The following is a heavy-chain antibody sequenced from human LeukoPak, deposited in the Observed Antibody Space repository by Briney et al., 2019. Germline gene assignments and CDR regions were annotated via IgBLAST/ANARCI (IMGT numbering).Heavy chain of an antibody. V-gene: IGHV4-59*01. J-gene: IGHJ4*02. CDR1: GGSISGYY. Sequence: SETLSLTCTVSGGSISGYYWSWIRQPPGKGLEWIGYIYYSGSTNYNPSLKSRVTISVDTSKNQFSLKLSSVTAADTAVYYCARGRARDSSGYPNYWGQGTLVTVSS. CDR3: ARGRARDSSGYPNY. CDR2: IYYSGST. D-gene: IGHD3-22*01.